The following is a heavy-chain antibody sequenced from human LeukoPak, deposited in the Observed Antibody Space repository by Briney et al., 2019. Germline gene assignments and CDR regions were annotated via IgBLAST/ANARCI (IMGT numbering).Heavy chain of an antibody. Sequence: PGASLRLSYATSGFTFSSYAMSWVRQAPGKGLEWVSAISGSGGSTYYADSVKGRFTISRDNSKNTLYLQMNSLRAEDTAVYYCAKDVPTGSYPNPFDYWGQGTLVTVSS. CDR2: ISGSGGST. CDR1: GFTFSSYA. V-gene: IGHV3-23*01. D-gene: IGHD1-26*01. J-gene: IGHJ4*02. CDR3: AKDVPTGSYPNPFDY.